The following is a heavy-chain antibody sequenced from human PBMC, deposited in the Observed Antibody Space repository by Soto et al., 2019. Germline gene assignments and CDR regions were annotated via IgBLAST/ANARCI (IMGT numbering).Heavy chain of an antibody. CDR2: INHSGST. J-gene: IGHJ6*02. CDR1: GGSFSDYY. Sequence: SETLSLTCAVYGGSFSDYYWSWIRQPPGKGLEWIGEINHSGSTNHNPSLKSRVTISVDTSKNQFSLKLSSVTAADTAVYYCARTRLLWFGELFGHYYYGMDVWGQGTTVT. V-gene: IGHV4-34*01. D-gene: IGHD3-10*01. CDR3: ARTRLLWFGELFGHYYYGMDV.